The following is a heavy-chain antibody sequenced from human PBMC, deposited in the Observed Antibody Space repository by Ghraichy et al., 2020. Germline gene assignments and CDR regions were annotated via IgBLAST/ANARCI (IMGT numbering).Heavy chain of an antibody. Sequence: GGSLRLSCAASGFTFSNYAMSWVRQAPGKGLEWVSSISGSGTSTYYADSVKGRFTISRDDSKNTLYLQMNSLRAEDTAVYYCAKHSGWYLGYYYGMDVWGQGTTVTVSS. CDR2: ISGSGTST. CDR3: AKHSGWYLGYYYGMDV. CDR1: GFTFSNYA. J-gene: IGHJ6*02. V-gene: IGHV3-23*01. D-gene: IGHD6-19*01.